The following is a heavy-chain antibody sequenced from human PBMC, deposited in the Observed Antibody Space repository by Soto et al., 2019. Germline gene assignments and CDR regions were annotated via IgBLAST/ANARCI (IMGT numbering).Heavy chain of an antibody. J-gene: IGHJ6*02. CDR1: GGSVSSGSYY. V-gene: IGHV4-61*01. D-gene: IGHD5-18*01. CDR2: IHYSGST. CDR3: ARPLYSYGPMDV. Sequence: SETLSLTCTVSGGSVSSGSYYWRWIRQPPGKGLEWIGYIHYSGSTYHNPSLKSRVTISVDTSKNQFSLKLTSVTAADTAVYYCARPLYSYGPMDVWGQGTTVTVSS.